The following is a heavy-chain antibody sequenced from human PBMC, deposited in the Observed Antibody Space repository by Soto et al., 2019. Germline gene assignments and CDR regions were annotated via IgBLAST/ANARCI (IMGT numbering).Heavy chain of an antibody. V-gene: IGHV3-73*01. CDR1: GFTFSGSA. D-gene: IGHD6-13*01. CDR3: TREIAAALHTY. J-gene: IGHJ4*02. Sequence: VQLVESGGGLVKPGGSLKLSCAASGFTFSGSAMHWVRQASGKGLEWVGRIRSKANSYATAYAASVKGRFTISRDDSKNTAYLQMNSLKTEDTAVYYCTREIAAALHTYWGQGTLVTVSS. CDR2: IRSKANSYAT.